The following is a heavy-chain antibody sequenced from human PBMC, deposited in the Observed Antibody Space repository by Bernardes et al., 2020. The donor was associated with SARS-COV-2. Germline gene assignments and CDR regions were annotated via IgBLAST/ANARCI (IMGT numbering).Heavy chain of an antibody. CDR3: ARDRDSSGLDFYYYGMDV. CDR2: ISGYGNT. V-gene: IGHV1-18*01. Sequence: DAEQVSCKASGYSITSYGISWVRQAPGQGLEWMGWISGYGNTNSAQKVQGRVTMTTDTSTSTAYMELRSLRSDDTAVYYCARDRDSSGLDFYYYGMDVWGQGTTVTVS. J-gene: IGHJ6*02. CDR1: GYSITSYG. D-gene: IGHD3-22*01.